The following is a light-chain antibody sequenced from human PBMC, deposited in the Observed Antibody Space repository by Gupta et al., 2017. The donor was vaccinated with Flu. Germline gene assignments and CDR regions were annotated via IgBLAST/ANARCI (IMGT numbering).Light chain of an antibody. CDR2: GAS. CDR3: QDHSDSFT. V-gene: IGKV3-20*01. J-gene: IGKJ4*01. Sequence: IVLTQSPVTLSLSPRERATFSCRATQSVPRNFVAWHKQKRGQAPRLLIFGASSRAEGITDRFSGRGGGKEFTLTSSVRETEDFEVYYVQDHSDSFTLGAGTKVEVK. CDR1: QSVPRNF.